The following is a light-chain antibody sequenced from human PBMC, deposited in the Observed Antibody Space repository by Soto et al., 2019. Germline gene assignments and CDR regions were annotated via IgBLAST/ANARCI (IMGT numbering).Light chain of an antibody. Sequence: DVVMTQSPLSLPVTLGQPASISCRSSQSLVYSDGNAYLNWFHQRPGQSPRRLIYKVSYRDSGVPDRFSGSGSGTDFTLKISRVEAEDVGVYYCLQGTHWPPYTFGQGTKLAIK. CDR3: LQGTHWPPYT. CDR1: QSLVYSDGNAY. V-gene: IGKV2-30*01. J-gene: IGKJ2*01. CDR2: KVS.